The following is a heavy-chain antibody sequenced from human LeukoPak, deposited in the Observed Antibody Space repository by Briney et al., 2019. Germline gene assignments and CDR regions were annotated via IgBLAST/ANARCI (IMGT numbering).Heavy chain of an antibody. Sequence: GGSLRLSCAASGFTFSRYRMGWVRQAPGKGLEWVSYIGVTTSTDYADSVKGRFTISRDNAKNSVYLQMNSLRVEDTAMYYCARENIDGGYDSWGRGTLVTVSS. CDR2: IGVTTST. J-gene: IGHJ5*01. CDR3: ARENIDGGYDS. D-gene: IGHD5-12*01. CDR1: GFTFSRYR. V-gene: IGHV3-48*01.